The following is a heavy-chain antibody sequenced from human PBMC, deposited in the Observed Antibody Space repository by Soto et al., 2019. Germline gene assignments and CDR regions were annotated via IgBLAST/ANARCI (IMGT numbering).Heavy chain of an antibody. Sequence: SGPTLVNPTETLTLTCTVSGFSLSNARMGVSWIRQPPGKALEWLAHIFSNDEKSYSTSLKSRLTISKDTSKSQVALTMTNMDPVDTAAYYCARKPTLGAAGNGWYFDLWGRGTLVTVSS. D-gene: IGHD6-13*01. CDR3: ARKPTLGAAGNGWYFDL. V-gene: IGHV2-26*01. CDR1: GFSLSNARMG. J-gene: IGHJ2*01. CDR2: IFSNDEK.